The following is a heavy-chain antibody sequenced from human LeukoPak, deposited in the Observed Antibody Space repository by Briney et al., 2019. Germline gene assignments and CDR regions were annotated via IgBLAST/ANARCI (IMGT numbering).Heavy chain of an antibody. V-gene: IGHV4-34*01. CDR2: INHSGST. J-gene: IGHJ4*02. CDR1: GGSFSGYY. CDR3: AARGYSYGVDY. D-gene: IGHD5-18*01. Sequence: SETLSLTRAVYGGSFSGYYWSWIRQPPGKGLEWIGEINHSGSTNYNPSLKSRVTISVDTSKNQFSLKLSSVTAADTAVYYCAARGYSYGVDYWGQGTLVTVSS.